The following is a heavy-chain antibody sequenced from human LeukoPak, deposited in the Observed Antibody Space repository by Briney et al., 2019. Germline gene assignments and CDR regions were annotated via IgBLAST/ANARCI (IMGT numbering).Heavy chain of an antibody. V-gene: IGHV3-30-3*01. CDR2: ISHDGSNT. CDR1: GFTFSSYA. CDR3: ARGDSGSYIAFDI. D-gene: IGHD1-26*01. J-gene: IGHJ3*02. Sequence: GGSLRLSCAASGFTFSSYAMHWVRQAPGKGLEWVAVISHDGSNTYYADSVKGRFTISRDSSKNTLYLQMNGLRAEDTAVYYCARGDSGSYIAFDIWGQGTMVTVS.